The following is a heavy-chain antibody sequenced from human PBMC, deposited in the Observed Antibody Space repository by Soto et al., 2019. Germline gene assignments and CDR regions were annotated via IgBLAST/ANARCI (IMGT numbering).Heavy chain of an antibody. CDR2: IKQDGSEK. J-gene: IGHJ6*02. CDR3: ARVPLDYRDGMDV. V-gene: IGHV3-7*01. Sequence: EVQLVESGGGLVQPGGSLRLSCAASGFAFSNYWMSWVRQAPGKGLEWVATIKQDGSEKYYVDSVKGRFTISRENAKNSLYLQMNSLRAGDTAVYYCARVPLDYRDGMDVWGQGTTVTVSS. D-gene: IGHD4-17*01. CDR1: GFAFSNYW.